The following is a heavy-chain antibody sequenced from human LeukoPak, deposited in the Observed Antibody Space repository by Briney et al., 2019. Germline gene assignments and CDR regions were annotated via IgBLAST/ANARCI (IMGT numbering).Heavy chain of an antibody. CDR3: VRASTSGYHSE. J-gene: IGHJ4*02. D-gene: IGHD3-22*01. CDR2: ISSISSIT. Sequence: PGGSLRLSCAATGFSFSSYSMNWVRQAPGRGLEWVSYISSISSITYYADSVKGGFTISRDNAKNSLYLQMNRLRADDTAVYYCVRASTSGYHSEGGQGTLVTVSS. V-gene: IGHV3-48*01. CDR1: GFSFSSYS.